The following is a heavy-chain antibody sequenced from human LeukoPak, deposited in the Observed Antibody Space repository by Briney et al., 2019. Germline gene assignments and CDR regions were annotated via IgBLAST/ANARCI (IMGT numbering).Heavy chain of an antibody. D-gene: IGHD5-12*01. V-gene: IGHV3-23*01. Sequence: GGSLRLSCAASGFTFSSYGMSWVRQAPGKGLEWVSAISGSGGSTYYADSVKGRFTISRDNSKNTLYLQMNSLRAEDTAVYYCASQWLILHYFDYWGQGTLVTVSS. CDR3: ASQWLILHYFDY. CDR1: GFTFSSYG. CDR2: ISGSGGST. J-gene: IGHJ4*02.